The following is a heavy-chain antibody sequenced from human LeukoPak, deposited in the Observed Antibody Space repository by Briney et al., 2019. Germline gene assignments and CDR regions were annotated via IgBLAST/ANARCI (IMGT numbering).Heavy chain of an antibody. Sequence: ASVKVSCKASGYTFTNHGIGWVRQAPGQGLEWMGWISAYSTNTNYAQKFQGRVTMTTDTSTSTAYMELRSLRSDDTAVYYCARVPDYYDTSGYYSWGQGTLVTVSS. CDR3: ARVPDYYDTSGYYS. V-gene: IGHV1-18*01. CDR1: GYTFTNHG. J-gene: IGHJ4*02. CDR2: ISAYSTNT. D-gene: IGHD3-22*01.